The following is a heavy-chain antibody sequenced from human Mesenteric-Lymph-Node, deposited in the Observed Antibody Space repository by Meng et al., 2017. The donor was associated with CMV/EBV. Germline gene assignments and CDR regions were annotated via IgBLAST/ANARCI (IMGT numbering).Heavy chain of an antibody. CDR2: MNPNSGNT. J-gene: IGHJ6*02. Sequence: GSVKVSCKASAYTSASYDINWVRQATGQGLEWMGWMNPNSGNTVYAQKFQGRVTMTRDTSISTAYMELSSLRSEDTAVYYCATSSSATMNFYNALDVWGQGATVTVSS. D-gene: IGHD1-14*01. CDR1: AYTSASYD. V-gene: IGHV1-8*01. CDR3: ATSSSATMNFYNALDV.